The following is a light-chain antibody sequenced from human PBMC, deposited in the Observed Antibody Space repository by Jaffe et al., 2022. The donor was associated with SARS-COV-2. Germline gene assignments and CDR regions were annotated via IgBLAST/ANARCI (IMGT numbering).Light chain of an antibody. CDR2: SNN. CDR3: AAWDDSLNGLV. CDR1: SSNIGTNF. Sequence: QSVLTQPPSASGTPGQRVTISCSGSSSNIGTNFVNWYQQLPGTAPKLLMYSNNQRPSGVPDRFSGSKSGTSASLAISGLQSEDEADYYCAAWDDSLNGLVFGGGTKLTVL. J-gene: IGLJ3*02. V-gene: IGLV1-44*01.